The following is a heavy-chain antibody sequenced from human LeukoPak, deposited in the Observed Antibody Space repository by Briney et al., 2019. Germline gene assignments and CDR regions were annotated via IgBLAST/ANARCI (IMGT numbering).Heavy chain of an antibody. Sequence: ASVKVSCKASGYTFTGYYMHWVRQSPGQGLEWMGWINPNSGGTNYAQKFQGRVTMTRDTSISTAYMELSRLRSDDTAVYYCARSGRVVVPAAPFDYWGQGTLVTVSS. CDR2: INPNSGGT. V-gene: IGHV1-2*02. J-gene: IGHJ4*02. D-gene: IGHD2-2*01. CDR1: GYTFTGYY. CDR3: ARSGRVVVPAAPFDY.